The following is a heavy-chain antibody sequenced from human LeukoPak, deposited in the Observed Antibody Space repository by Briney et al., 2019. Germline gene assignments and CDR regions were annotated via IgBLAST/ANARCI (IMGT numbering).Heavy chain of an antibody. CDR1: GGSISSYY. CDR2: IYYSGST. CDR3: ASVSGYGDDAFDI. J-gene: IGHJ3*02. V-gene: IGHV4-59*08. D-gene: IGHD5-18*01. Sequence: PSETLSLTCTVSGGSISSYYWSWIRQPPGKGLEWIGYIYYSGSTNYNPSLKSRVTISVDTSKNQFSLKLSSVTAADTAVYYCASVSGYGDDAFDIWGQGTMVTVSS.